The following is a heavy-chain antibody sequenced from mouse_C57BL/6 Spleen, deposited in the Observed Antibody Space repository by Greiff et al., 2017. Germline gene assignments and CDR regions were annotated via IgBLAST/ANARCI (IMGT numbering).Heavy chain of an antibody. Sequence: QVQLKQPGAELVKPGASVKLSCKASGYTFTSYWMHWVKQRPGQGLEWIGMIHPNSGSTNYNEKFKSKATLTVDKSSSTAYMQLSSLTSEDSAVYYCASYGYDWFAYWGQGTLVTVSA. CDR1: GYTFTSYW. CDR3: ASYGYDWFAY. J-gene: IGHJ3*01. CDR2: IHPNSGST. D-gene: IGHD2-2*01. V-gene: IGHV1-64*01.